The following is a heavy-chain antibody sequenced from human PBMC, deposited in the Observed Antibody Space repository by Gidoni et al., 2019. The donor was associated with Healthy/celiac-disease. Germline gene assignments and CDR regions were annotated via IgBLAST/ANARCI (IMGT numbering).Heavy chain of an antibody. CDR3: TTGYYYGSGSHLS. V-gene: IGHV3-15*01. CDR2: IKSKTDGGTT. D-gene: IGHD3-10*01. J-gene: IGHJ4*02. Sequence: EVQLVESGGGLVKPGGSLRLSCAASGFTFSTAWMSWVRQAPGKGLEWVGRIKSKTDGGTTDYAAPVKGRFTISRDDSKNTLYLQMNSLKTEDTAVYYCTTGYYYGSGSHLSWGQGTLVTVSS. CDR1: GFTFSTAW.